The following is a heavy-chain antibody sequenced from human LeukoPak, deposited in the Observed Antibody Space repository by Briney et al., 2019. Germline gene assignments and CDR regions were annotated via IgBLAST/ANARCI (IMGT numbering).Heavy chain of an antibody. D-gene: IGHD3-3*01. CDR2: IYYSGST. J-gene: IGHJ5*02. CDR1: GGSISSYY. Sequence: SETLSLTCTVSGGSISSYYWSWIRQPPGKGLEWIGYIYYSGSTNYNPSLKSRVTISVDTSKNQFSLKLSSVTAADTAVYYCARGGLYYDFWSGQEENWFDPWGQGTLVTVSS. CDR3: ARGGLYYDFWSGQEENWFDP. V-gene: IGHV4-59*01.